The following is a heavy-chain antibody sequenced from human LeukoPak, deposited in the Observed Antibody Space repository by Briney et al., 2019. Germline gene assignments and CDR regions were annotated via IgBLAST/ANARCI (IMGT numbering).Heavy chain of an antibody. Sequence: GGSLRLSCAASGFTFDDYAMHWVRQAPGKGLEWVSGISWNSGNIGYADSVKGRFTTSRDNAKNSLYLQMNSLRAEDTALYYCAKDWESSYYGMDVWGQGTTVTVSS. CDR3: AKDWESSYYGMDV. CDR1: GFTFDDYA. J-gene: IGHJ6*02. CDR2: ISWNSGNI. V-gene: IGHV3-9*01. D-gene: IGHD1-26*01.